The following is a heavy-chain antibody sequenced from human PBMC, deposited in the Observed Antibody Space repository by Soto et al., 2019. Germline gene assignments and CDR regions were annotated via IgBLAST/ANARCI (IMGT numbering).Heavy chain of an antibody. CDR1: GGSISNCY. CDR3: ARGIAPTELDV. CDR2: IYYSGYT. Sequence: SETLSLTCTVSGGSISNCYWSWIRQPPGKGLEWIGYIYYSGYTNYNPSLKSRVTISEDTSKNQFSLKLSSVTAADTAVYYCARGIAPTELDVWGKGTTVTVSS. D-gene: IGHD6-13*01. V-gene: IGHV4-59*01. J-gene: IGHJ6*04.